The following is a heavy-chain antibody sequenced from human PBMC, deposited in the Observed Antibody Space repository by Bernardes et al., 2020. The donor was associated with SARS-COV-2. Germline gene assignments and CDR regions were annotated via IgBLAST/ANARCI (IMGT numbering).Heavy chain of an antibody. Sequence: SETLSLTCTVSGGSISSYYWSWIRRPPGKGLEWIGYIYYSGSTNYNPSLKSRVTISVDTSKNQFSLKLSSVTAADTAVYYCARGRRYYDSSGYYFDYWGQGTLVTVSS. CDR3: ARGRRYYDSSGYYFDY. CDR1: GGSISSYY. J-gene: IGHJ4*02. V-gene: IGHV4-59*01. CDR2: IYYSGST. D-gene: IGHD3-22*01.